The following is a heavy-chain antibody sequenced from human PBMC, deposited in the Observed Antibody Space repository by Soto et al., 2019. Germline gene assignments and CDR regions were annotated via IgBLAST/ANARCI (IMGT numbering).Heavy chain of an antibody. J-gene: IGHJ4*02. CDR2: ISYDGSNK. Sequence: QVQLVESGGGVVQPGRSLRLSCAASGFTFSSYAMHWVRQAPGKGLEWVAVISYDGSNKYYADSVKGRFTISRDNSKNTLYLHMNSLRAEDTAVYYCARDAGYCTNGVCYGIDYWGQGTLVTVSS. CDR1: GFTFSSYA. D-gene: IGHD2-8*01. V-gene: IGHV3-30-3*01. CDR3: ARDAGYCTNGVCYGIDY.